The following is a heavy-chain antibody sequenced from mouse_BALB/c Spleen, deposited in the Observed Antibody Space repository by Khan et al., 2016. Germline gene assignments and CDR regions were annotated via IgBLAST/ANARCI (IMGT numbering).Heavy chain of an antibody. CDR2: LSPGNVNT. V-gene: IGHV1S56*01. CDR1: GYNGTSYY. Sequence: QVQLQQSGPELVKPGASVRISCKASGYNGTSYYIHWVKHSPGQGLEWIGCLSPGNVNTKYNEPVKGKATLTADKSSSTAYMQLTKRTSEAAAVYCCARGRNSRDVDVGRAG. J-gene: IGHJ1*01. CDR3: ARGRNSRDVDV. D-gene: IGHD2-1*01.